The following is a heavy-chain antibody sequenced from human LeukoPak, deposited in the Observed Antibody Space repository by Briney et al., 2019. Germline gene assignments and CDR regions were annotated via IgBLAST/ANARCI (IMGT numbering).Heavy chain of an antibody. D-gene: IGHD3-22*01. V-gene: IGHV4-59*08. Sequence: SETLSLTCTVSGGSISSYYWSWIRQPPGKGLEWIGYIYYSGSTNYNPFLKSRVTISVDTSKNQFSLKLSSVTAADTAVYYCARHYPPMDYYDSSGYYYDAFDIWGQGTMVTVSS. CDR1: GGSISSYY. CDR2: IYYSGST. CDR3: ARHYPPMDYYDSSGYYYDAFDI. J-gene: IGHJ3*02.